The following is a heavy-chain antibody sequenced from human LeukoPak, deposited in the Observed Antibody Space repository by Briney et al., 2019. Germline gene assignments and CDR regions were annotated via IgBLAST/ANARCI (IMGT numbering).Heavy chain of an antibody. CDR2: IYSGGST. CDR3: ARGADSYCGGDCYIDAFDI. D-gene: IGHD2-21*02. CDR1: GFTVSSNY. Sequence: PGGSLRLSCAASGFTVSSNYMSWVRQAPGKGLEWVSVIYSGGSTYYADSVKGRFTISRDNSKNTLYLQMNSLRAEDTAVYYCARGADSYCGGDCYIDAFDIWGQGTMVIVSS. V-gene: IGHV3-66*02. J-gene: IGHJ3*02.